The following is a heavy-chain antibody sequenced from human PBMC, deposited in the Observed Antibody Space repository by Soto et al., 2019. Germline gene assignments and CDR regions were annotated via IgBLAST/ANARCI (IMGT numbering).Heavy chain of an antibody. Sequence: QVQLVESGGGVVQPGRSLRLSCAASGFTFSSYAMHWVRQAPGKGLEWVAVISYDGSNKYYADSVKGRFTISRDNSKNTLYLQMNSLRAEDTAVYYCAREGYDFWSDLYAFDIWGQGTMVTVSS. CDR3: AREGYDFWSDLYAFDI. CDR2: ISYDGSNK. CDR1: GFTFSSYA. V-gene: IGHV3-30-3*01. D-gene: IGHD3-3*01. J-gene: IGHJ3*02.